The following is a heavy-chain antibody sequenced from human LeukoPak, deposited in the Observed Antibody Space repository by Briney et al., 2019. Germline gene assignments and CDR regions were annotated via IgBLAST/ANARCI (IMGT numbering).Heavy chain of an antibody. Sequence: SETLSLTCIVSGGSISSYYWSWIRQPPGKGLEWIGYIYYSGSTNYNPSLKSRVTISVDTSKNQFSLKLSSVTAADTAVYYCAREHGDYYYGMDVWGQGTTVTVSS. CDR1: GGSISSYY. V-gene: IGHV4-59*01. J-gene: IGHJ6*02. CDR2: IYYSGST. D-gene: IGHD4-17*01. CDR3: AREHGDYYYGMDV.